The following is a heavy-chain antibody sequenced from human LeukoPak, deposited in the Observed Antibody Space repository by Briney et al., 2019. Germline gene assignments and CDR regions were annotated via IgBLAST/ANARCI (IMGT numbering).Heavy chain of an antibody. V-gene: IGHV4-38-2*01. CDR3: ARLPPGGNCDSSGYSWHYYYYYMDV. CDR1: GYSISSGYY. D-gene: IGHD3-22*01. CDR2: IYHSGST. J-gene: IGHJ6*03. Sequence: SETLSLTCAVSGYSISSGYYWGWIRQPPGKGLEWIGSIYHSGSTYYNPSLKSRVTISVDTSKNQFSLKLSSVTAADTAVYYCARLPPGGNCDSSGYSWHYYYYYMDVWGKGTTVTVSS.